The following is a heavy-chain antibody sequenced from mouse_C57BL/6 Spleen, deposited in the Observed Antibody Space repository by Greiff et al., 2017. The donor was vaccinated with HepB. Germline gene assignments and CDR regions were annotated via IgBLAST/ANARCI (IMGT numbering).Heavy chain of an antibody. CDR1: GYTFTSYW. D-gene: IGHD3-2*02. CDR3: AKGETAQATLDY. Sequence: QVQLQQPGAELVMPGASVKLSCKASGYTFTSYWMHWVKQRPGQGLEWIGEIDPSDSYTNYNHKFKGKSTLTVDTSSSAAYMQLSSLTSEDTAVYYCAKGETAQATLDYWGQGTTLTVSS. J-gene: IGHJ2*01. V-gene: IGHV1-69*01. CDR2: IDPSDSYT.